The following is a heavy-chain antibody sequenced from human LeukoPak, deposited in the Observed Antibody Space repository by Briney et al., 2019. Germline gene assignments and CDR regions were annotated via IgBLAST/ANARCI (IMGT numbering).Heavy chain of an antibody. Sequence: KPGGSLRLSCAASGFTFSDYYMSWIRQAPGKGLEWIPYISSSSYTNYVDSVKGRFTISRDNAKNSLYLQMNSLRAEDTAAYYCVRAVSVSSYYFDCWGQGTLVTVSS. V-gene: IGHV3-11*05. CDR3: VRAVSVSSYYFDC. J-gene: IGHJ4*02. CDR2: ISSSSYT. CDR1: GFTFSDYY. D-gene: IGHD5/OR15-5a*01.